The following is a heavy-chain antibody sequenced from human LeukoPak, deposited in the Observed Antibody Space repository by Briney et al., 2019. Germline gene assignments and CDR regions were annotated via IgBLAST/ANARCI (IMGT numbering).Heavy chain of an antibody. CDR2: FYTSGST. CDR1: GGSISSYY. V-gene: IGHV4-4*07. D-gene: IGHD6-13*01. J-gene: IGHJ4*02. CDR3: AREIAAAAIGGFDY. Sequence: SETLSLTCTVSGGSISSYYWSWIRQPAGKGLEWIGHFYTSGSTNYNPSLKSRVTMSVDTSKNQFSLKLNSVTAADTAVYYCAREIAAAAIGGFDYRGQGTLVTVSS.